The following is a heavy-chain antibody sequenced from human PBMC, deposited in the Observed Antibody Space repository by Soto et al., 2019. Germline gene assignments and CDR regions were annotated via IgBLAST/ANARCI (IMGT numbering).Heavy chain of an antibody. D-gene: IGHD2-21*01. CDR2: ISGSGGST. CDR1: GFTFSSYA. Sequence: HPGGSLRLSCAASGFTFSSYAMSWVRQAPGEGLEWVSAISGSGGSTYYADSVKGRFTISRDNSKNTLYLQMNSLRAEDTAVYYCAKDLLALWWDDFDYRGQGTLVTVSS. J-gene: IGHJ4*02. V-gene: IGHV3-23*01. CDR3: AKDLLALWWDDFDY.